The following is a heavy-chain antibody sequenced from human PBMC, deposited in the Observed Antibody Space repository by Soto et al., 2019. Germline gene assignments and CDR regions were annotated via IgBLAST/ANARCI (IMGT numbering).Heavy chain of an antibody. Sequence: SETLSLTCTVSGGSISSSSYYWGWIRQPPGKGLEWIGSIYYSGSTYYNPSLKSRVTISVDTSKNQFSLKLSSVTAADTAVYYCARDKAYYYDSSGSTDAFDIWGQGTMVTVSS. J-gene: IGHJ3*02. CDR3: ARDKAYYYDSSGSTDAFDI. D-gene: IGHD3-22*01. V-gene: IGHV4-39*02. CDR2: IYYSGST. CDR1: GGSISSSSYY.